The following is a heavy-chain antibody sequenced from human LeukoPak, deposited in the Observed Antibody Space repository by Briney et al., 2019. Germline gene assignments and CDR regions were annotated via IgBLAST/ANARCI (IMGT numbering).Heavy chain of an antibody. D-gene: IGHD1-14*01. CDR1: GGSISSGSYY. V-gene: IGHV4-39*01. J-gene: IGHJ5*02. CDR2: IYHRGNT. CDR3: ARQTTRRNWFDP. Sequence: PSETLSLTCSVSGGSISSGSYYWGWIRQPPGKGLEWIGNIYHRGNTYYNSSLKSRVTISVDTSKNQFSLKLSSVTAADTAMYYCARQTTRRNWFDPWGQGTLVTVSS.